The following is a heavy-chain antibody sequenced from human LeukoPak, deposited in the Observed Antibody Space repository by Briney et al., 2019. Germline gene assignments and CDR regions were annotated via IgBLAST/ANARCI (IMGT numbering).Heavy chain of an antibody. J-gene: IGHJ4*02. Sequence: QPGGSLRLSCAASGFTFSSYAMTWVRPAPGKGLEWVANIKQDGSDKYYVDSVKGRFTISRDNAKNSLYLQMNSLRAEDTAVYYCAQLRTLDYWGQGTLVTVSS. V-gene: IGHV3-7*01. CDR2: IKQDGSDK. D-gene: IGHD2-2*01. CDR1: GFTFSSYA. CDR3: AQLRTLDY.